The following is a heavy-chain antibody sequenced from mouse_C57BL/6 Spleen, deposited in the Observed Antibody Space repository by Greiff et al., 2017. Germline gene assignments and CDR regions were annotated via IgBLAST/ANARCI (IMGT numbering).Heavy chain of an antibody. CDR1: GFTFSSYA. Sequence: EVMLVESGGGLVKPGGSLKLSCAASGFTFSSYAMSWVRQTPEKRLEWVATISDGGSYTYYPDNVKGRFTISRDNAKNNLYLQMSHLKSEDTAMYYCARDRGTGKGFAYWGQGTLVTVSA. CDR3: ARDRGTGKGFAY. V-gene: IGHV5-4*01. J-gene: IGHJ3*01. CDR2: ISDGGSYT. D-gene: IGHD4-1*01.